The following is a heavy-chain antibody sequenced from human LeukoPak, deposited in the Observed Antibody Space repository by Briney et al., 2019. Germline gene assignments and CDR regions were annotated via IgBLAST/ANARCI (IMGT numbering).Heavy chain of an antibody. CDR3: GRPYSSGWRLGFHI. V-gene: IGHV4-59*08. Sequence: SETLSLTCTVSGGSISSYYWTWLRQPPGKGLEWVGYIYHSGSTYYNPSLKSRVTISVDTSKNQFSLKLSSVTAADTAVYYCGRPYSSGWRLGFHIWGQGTMVTVFS. CDR2: IYHSGST. D-gene: IGHD6-19*01. J-gene: IGHJ3*02. CDR1: GGSISSYY.